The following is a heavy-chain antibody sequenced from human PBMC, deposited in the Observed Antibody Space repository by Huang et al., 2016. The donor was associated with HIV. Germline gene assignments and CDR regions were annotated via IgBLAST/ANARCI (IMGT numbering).Heavy chain of an antibody. CDR2: IYHSGAT. Sequence: QVQLQESGSGLVKPSQTLSLTCDVSGASIGSGGFSWSWILQPPGEGLEWMGYIYHSGATYYNPSLKTRVTISFDRSKSQLSLRLASVTAADTAVYYCARSPPGDYFDLWGRGTLVTVSS. D-gene: IGHD3-10*01. CDR3: ARSPPGDYFDL. V-gene: IGHV4-30-2*01. CDR1: GASIGSGGFS. J-gene: IGHJ2*01.